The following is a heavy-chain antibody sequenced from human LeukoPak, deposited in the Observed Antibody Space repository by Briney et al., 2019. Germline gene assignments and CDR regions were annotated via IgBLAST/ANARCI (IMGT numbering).Heavy chain of an antibody. D-gene: IGHD5-12*01. CDR3: AREAGYSGYDSYFDY. Sequence: PGRSLRLSCAASGFTFSSYAMHGVRQAPGKGLEGVAVISYDGSNKYYADSVKGRFTISRDNSKNTLYLQMNSLRAEDTAVYYCAREAGYSGYDSYFDYWGQGTLVTVSS. J-gene: IGHJ4*02. CDR2: ISYDGSNK. CDR1: GFTFSSYA. V-gene: IGHV3-30*04.